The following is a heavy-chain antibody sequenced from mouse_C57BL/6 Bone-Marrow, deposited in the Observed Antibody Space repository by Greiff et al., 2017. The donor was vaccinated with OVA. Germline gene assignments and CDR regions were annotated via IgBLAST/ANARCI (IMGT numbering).Heavy chain of an antibody. V-gene: IGHV1-85*01. CDR2: IYPRDGST. Sequence: VHLVESGPELVKPGASVKLSCKASGYTFTSYDINWVKQRPGQGLEWIGWIYPRDGSTKYNEKFKGKATLTVDTSSSTAYMELHSLTSEDSAVYFCAVYYDYGYWYFDVWGTGTTVTVSS. D-gene: IGHD2-4*01. CDR1: GYTFTSYD. CDR3: AVYYDYGYWYFDV. J-gene: IGHJ1*03.